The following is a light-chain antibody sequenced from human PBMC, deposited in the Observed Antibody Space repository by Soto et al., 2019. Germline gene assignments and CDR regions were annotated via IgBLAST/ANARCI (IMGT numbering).Light chain of an antibody. CDR1: QGIRSA. V-gene: IGKV1-13*02. J-gene: IGKJ1*01. Sequence: AIQVTQSPSSLCASVGYRVTITCRTSQGIRSALGWYQQKPGKAPKLLIYDASSLESGVPSRFSGSGSGTEFTLTISSLQPDDFATYYCQQYNSYSRTFGQGTKVDIK. CDR3: QQYNSYSRT. CDR2: DAS.